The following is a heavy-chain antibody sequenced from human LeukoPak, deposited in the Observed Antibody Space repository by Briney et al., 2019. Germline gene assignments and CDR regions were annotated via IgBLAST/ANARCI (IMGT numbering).Heavy chain of an antibody. D-gene: IGHD3-9*01. CDR2: IWYDGTNK. V-gene: IGHV3-33*01. J-gene: IGHJ4*01. Sequence: PGRSLRLSCAVSGFSFSNYGMHWVRQAPGKGLEWVALIWYDGTNKYYADSVKGRFTVSRDNSKNTLFLQMNRLRVEDTAVYYCASSYYDILTGPTELHYWGQGTLVTVSS. CDR3: ASSYYDILTGPTELHY. CDR1: GFSFSNYG.